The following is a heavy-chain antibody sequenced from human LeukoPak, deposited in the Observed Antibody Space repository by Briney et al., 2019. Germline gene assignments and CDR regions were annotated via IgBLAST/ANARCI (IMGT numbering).Heavy chain of an antibody. CDR3: AREPTTQTKASCSGGNYLGYFDY. Sequence: PGGSLRLSCAASGFTFNTYWMTWVRQAPGKGLQWVASIKQEGSEKYYVDSVKGRFTISRDNAKNSLYLQMDSLRAEDTAVYYCAREPTTQTKASCSGGNYLGYFDYCGQGTLVTVSS. CDR1: GFTFNTYW. CDR2: IKQEGSEK. V-gene: IGHV3-7*01. D-gene: IGHD2-15*01. J-gene: IGHJ4*02.